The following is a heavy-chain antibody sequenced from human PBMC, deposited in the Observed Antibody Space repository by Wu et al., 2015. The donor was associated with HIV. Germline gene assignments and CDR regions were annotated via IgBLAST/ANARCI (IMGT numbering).Heavy chain of an antibody. CDR3: AREAIVGVSSWGPDY. CDR2: ISAYNDNT. CDR1: GYTFTDYG. J-gene: IGHJ4*02. Sequence: QVQLAQSGAEVKKPGASVKVSCKASGYTFTDYGISWVRQARGQGLEWMGWISAYNDNTNHAQKFQGRVTMTTDTSTNAAYMQLRSLRSDDTAMYYCAREAIVGVSSWGPDYWGQGTLVTVSS. V-gene: IGHV1-18*01. D-gene: IGHD6-13*01.